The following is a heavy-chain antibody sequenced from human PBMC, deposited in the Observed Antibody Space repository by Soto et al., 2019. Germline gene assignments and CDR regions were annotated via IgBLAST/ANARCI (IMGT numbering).Heavy chain of an antibody. D-gene: IGHD2-2*03. J-gene: IGHJ4*02. V-gene: IGHV4-59*01. CDR2: IYYSGST. CDR3: ARDPHGYCSSTSCSMYFDY. CDR1: GGSISSYY. Sequence: SETLSLTCTVSGGSISSYYWSWIRQPPGKGLEWIGYIYYSGSTNYNPSLKSRVTISVDTSKNQFSLKLSSVTAADTAVYYCARDPHGYCSSTSCSMYFDYWGQGTLVTVSS.